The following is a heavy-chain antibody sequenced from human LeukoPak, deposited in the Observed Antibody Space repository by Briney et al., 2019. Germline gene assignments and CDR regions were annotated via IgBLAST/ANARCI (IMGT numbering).Heavy chain of an antibody. V-gene: IGHV1-46*01. CDR3: AREAAAGRGFDP. J-gene: IGHJ5*02. CDR2: INPSGGST. D-gene: IGHD6-13*01. Sequence: GASVKVSCKASENTFTNYYMHWVRQAPGQGLEWMGIINPSGGSTSYAQKFQGRVTMTRDTSTSTVYMELSSLRSEDTAVYYCAREAAAGRGFDPWGQGTLVTVSS. CDR1: ENTFTNYY.